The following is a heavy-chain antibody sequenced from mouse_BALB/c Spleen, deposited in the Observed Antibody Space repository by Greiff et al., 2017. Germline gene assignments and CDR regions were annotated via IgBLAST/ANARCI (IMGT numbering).Heavy chain of an antibody. Sequence: DVQLQESGAELVKPGASVKLSCTASGFNIKDTYMHWVKQRPEQGLEWIGRIDPANGNTKYDPKFQGKATITADTSSNTAYLQLSSLTSEDTAVYYCARHYRYDYYAMDYWGQGTSVTVSS. CDR1: GFNIKDTY. CDR3: ARHYRYDYYAMDY. J-gene: IGHJ4*01. CDR2: IDPANGNT. D-gene: IGHD2-14*01. V-gene: IGHV14-3*02.